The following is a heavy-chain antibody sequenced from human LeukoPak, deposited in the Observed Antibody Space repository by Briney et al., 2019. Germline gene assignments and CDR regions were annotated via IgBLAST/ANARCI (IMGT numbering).Heavy chain of an antibody. CDR1: GYTFTTYY. V-gene: IGHV1-2*02. D-gene: IGHD4-17*01. CDR2: INPNSGGT. Sequence: GASVKVSCKASGYTFTTYYMHWVRQAPGQGLEWMGWINPNSGGTNYAQKFQGRVTMTRDTSISTAYMELSRLRSDDTAVYYCATTTARTTVTGVGYWGQGTLVTVSS. J-gene: IGHJ4*02. CDR3: ATTTARTTVTGVGY.